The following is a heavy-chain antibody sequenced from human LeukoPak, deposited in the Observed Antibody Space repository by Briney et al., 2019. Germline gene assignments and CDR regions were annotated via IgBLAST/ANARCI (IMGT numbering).Heavy chain of an antibody. J-gene: IGHJ4*02. Sequence: GSLRLSCAASGFTVSHNYMTWVRQAPGKGLEWVSFIYTGGRTFYADSVKGRLTISRDNSKNTLYLQMKSLRAGDTAIYYCARGHEALDDWGQGTQVTVSS. CDR3: ARGHEALDD. CDR1: GFTVSHNY. CDR2: IYTGGRT. V-gene: IGHV3-53*01.